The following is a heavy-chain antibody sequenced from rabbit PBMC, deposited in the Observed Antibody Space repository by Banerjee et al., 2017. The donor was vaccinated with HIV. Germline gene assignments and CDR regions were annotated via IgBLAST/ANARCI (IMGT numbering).Heavy chain of an antibody. CDR3: ARRDVSDASVAAMFGDSMYTFYL. CDR1: GFSFSTKTE. V-gene: IGHV1S45*01. CDR2: MNTSSCNA. J-gene: IGHJ4*01. Sequence: QEQLEEYGGGLVKPGGYLTLSCKASGFSFSTKTEMWWIRQAPGRGRVWNACMNTSSCNAFYATWANGPFSISKITSPTVTPQMTMRTVSLTATNLCARRDVSDASVAAMFGDSMYTFYLWGPGTLVTVS. D-gene: IGHD2-1*01.